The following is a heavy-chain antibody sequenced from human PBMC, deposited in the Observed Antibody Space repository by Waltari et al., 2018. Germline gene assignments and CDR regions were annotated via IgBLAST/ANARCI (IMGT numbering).Heavy chain of an antibody. Sequence: QLQLQESGPGLVKPSETLSLTCTVSGGSISSSSYYWGWIRQPPGKGLEWIGSIYYSGSTYYNPSRKSRVTISGDTSKNQFSLKLSSVTAADTAVYYCARLEGGSYGGLSFDYWGQGTLVTVSS. J-gene: IGHJ4*02. CDR3: ARLEGGSYGGLSFDY. V-gene: IGHV4-39*01. D-gene: IGHD1-26*01. CDR2: IYYSGST. CDR1: GGSISSSSYY.